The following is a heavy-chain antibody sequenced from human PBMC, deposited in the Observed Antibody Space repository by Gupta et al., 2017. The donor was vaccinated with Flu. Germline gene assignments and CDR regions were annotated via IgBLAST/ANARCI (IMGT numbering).Heavy chain of an antibody. CDR1: GGSFSGYY. Sequence: QVQLQQWGAGLLKPSETLSLTCAVYGGSFSGYYWSWIRQPPGKGLEWIGEINHSGSTNYNPSLKSRVTISVDTSKNQFSLKLSSVTAADTAVYYCARMGSTVTTQPPRYNWFDPWGQGTLVTVSS. D-gene: IGHD4-17*01. V-gene: IGHV4-34*01. J-gene: IGHJ5*02. CDR3: ARMGSTVTTQPPRYNWFDP. CDR2: INHSGST.